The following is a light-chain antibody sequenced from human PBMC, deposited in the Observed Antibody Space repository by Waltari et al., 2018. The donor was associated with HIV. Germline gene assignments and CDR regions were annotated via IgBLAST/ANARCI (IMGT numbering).Light chain of an antibody. CDR1: QNIGTQ. J-gene: IGKJ4*01. CDR3: QQSTSPPVT. CDR2: GAS. Sequence: DINMTQSPASLSASVGDRVTINCRESQNIGTQLQWYQQKPGKAPDLLIYGASNLQRGVPLRFSGGGSGTDFTLTINGVQHEDFATYYCQQSTSPPVTFGGGTKVDFK. V-gene: IGKV1-39*01.